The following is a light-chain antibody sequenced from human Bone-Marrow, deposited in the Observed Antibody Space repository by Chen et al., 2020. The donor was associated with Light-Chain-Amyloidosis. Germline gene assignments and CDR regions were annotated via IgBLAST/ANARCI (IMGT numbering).Light chain of an antibody. J-gene: IGLJ2*01. CDR2: RDT. CDR3: QSADRSGTYEVI. Sequence: SYELTQPPSVSVSPGQTARITCSGDDLPTKYAYWYQQKPGQAPVLVIHRDTERPSGSSERFSGSSSGTTATLTISGVQAEDEGDYHCQSADRSGTYEVIFGGGTKLTVL. V-gene: IGLV3-25*03. CDR1: DLPTKY.